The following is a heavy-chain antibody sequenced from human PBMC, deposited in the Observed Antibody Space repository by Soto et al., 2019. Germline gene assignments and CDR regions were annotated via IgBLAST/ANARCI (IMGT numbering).Heavy chain of an antibody. V-gene: IGHV4-31*03. J-gene: IGHJ5*02. CDR2: IYYSGST. CDR1: GGSISSGGYY. CDR3: AREYGAVVVPAAILATYNWFDP. Sequence: QVQLQESGPGLVKPSQTLSLTCTVSGGSISSGGYYWSWIRQHPGKGLEWIGYIYYSGSTYYNPSLKSRVTISVDTSKNQFSLKLSSVTAADTAVYYCAREYGAVVVPAAILATYNWFDPWGQGTLVTVSS. D-gene: IGHD2-2*02.